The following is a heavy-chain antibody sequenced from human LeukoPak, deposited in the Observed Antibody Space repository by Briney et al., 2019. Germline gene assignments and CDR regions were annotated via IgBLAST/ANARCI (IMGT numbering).Heavy chain of an antibody. D-gene: IGHD6-6*01. J-gene: IGHJ5*02. Sequence: PSETLSLTCTVAGGSISSYYWSWIRQPPGKGLEWIGNIHDSGSTNYNPSLKSRATISVDTSKKQFSLKLRSVIAADTAVYCCARATYSSSSYWFDPWGQGTLVTVSP. CDR3: ARATYSSSSYWFDP. V-gene: IGHV4-59*01. CDR1: GGSISSYY. CDR2: IHDSGST.